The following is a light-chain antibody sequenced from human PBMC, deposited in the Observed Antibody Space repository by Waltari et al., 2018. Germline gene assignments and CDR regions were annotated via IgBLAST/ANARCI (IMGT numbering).Light chain of an antibody. CDR1: SRDVGGYNH. CDR3: GSYTSGSTSGV. Sequence: SALTQPASVAGSPGNSITISCTGTSRDVGGYNHVDWYQQHPGKAHKVMIYNVIKRPSGVPDLFSGSKSGNTASLTISGLQAEDEADYFCGSYTSGSTSGVFGGETNLTVL. V-gene: IGLV2-14*01. CDR2: NVI. J-gene: IGLJ3*02.